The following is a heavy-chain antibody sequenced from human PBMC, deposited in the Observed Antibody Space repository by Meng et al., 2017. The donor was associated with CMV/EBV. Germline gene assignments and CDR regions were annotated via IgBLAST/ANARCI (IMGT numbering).Heavy chain of an antibody. D-gene: IGHD6-13*01. Sequence: VKVSCKASGYTFTSYGISWVRQAPGQGLEWMGWISAYNGNTNYAQKLQGRVTMTTDTSTSTAYMELRSLRSDDTAVYYCARGSSRYVLDWFDPWGQGTLVTVSS. CDR3: ARGSSRYVLDWFDP. CDR1: GYTFTSYG. CDR2: ISAYNGNT. V-gene: IGHV1-18*01. J-gene: IGHJ5*02.